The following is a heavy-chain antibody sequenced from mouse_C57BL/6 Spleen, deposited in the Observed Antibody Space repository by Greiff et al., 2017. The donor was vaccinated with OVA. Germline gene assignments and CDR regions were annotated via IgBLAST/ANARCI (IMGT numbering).Heavy chain of an antibody. CDR1: GYTFTDYE. CDR3: TRKKVPYDGIDY. V-gene: IGHV1-15*01. Sequence: LVESGAELVRPGASVTLSCKASGYTFTDYEMHWVKQTPVHGLEWIGAIDPETGGTAYNQKFKGKAILTADKSSSTAYMELRSLTSEDSAVYYCTRKKVPYDGIDYWGQGTTLTVSS. J-gene: IGHJ2*01. CDR2: IDPETGGT. D-gene: IGHD2-3*01.